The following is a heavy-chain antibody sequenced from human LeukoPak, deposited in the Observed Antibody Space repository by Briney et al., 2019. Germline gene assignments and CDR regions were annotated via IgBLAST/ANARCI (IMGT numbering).Heavy chain of an antibody. V-gene: IGHV4-34*01. CDR1: GGSFSGYY. CDR3: AKVMNGDYDWFDP. D-gene: IGHD4-17*01. Sequence: SETLSLTCAVYGGSFSGYYWSWIRQPPGKGLEWIGEINHSGSTNYNPSLKSRVTISVDTSKNQFSLKLSSVTAADTAVYYCAKVMNGDYDWFDPWDQGTLVTVSS. J-gene: IGHJ5*01. CDR2: INHSGST.